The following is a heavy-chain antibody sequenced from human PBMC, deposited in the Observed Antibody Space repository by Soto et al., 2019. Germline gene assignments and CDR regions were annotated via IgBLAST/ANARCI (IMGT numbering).Heavy chain of an antibody. V-gene: IGHV4-59*01. D-gene: IGHD6-13*01. CDR2: IHHSGSA. J-gene: IGHJ5*02. CDR1: VGSISTYC. Sequence: SETLSLTCTVSVGSISTYCWRWIRQPPGKGLEWIGYIHHSGSANYNPSLKSRVNLSVDTSKNQFSLKLTSVTAADTAVYYCATNVHGISWFLSWFDTWGQGALVT. CDR3: ATNVHGISWFLSWFDT.